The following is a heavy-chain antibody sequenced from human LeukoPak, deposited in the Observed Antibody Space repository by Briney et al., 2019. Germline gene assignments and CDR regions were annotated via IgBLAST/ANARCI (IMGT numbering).Heavy chain of an antibody. Sequence: GGSLRLSCAASGFTFSSYSMNWVRQAPGKGLEWVSSISSSSSYIYYADSVKGRFTISRDNAKNSLYLQMNSLRAEDTAVYYCASGYNWNGAPNDAFDIWGQGTMVTVSS. CDR2: ISSSSSYI. CDR3: ASGYNWNGAPNDAFDI. J-gene: IGHJ3*02. CDR1: GFTFSSYS. V-gene: IGHV3-21*01. D-gene: IGHD1-20*01.